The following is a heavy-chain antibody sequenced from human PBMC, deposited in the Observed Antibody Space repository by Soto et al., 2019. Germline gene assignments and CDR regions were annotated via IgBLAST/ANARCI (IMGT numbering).Heavy chain of an antibody. CDR1: GGTFSSYA. V-gene: IGHV1-69*01. J-gene: IGHJ4*02. D-gene: IGHD2-2*01. Sequence: QVQLVQSGAEVKKPGSSVKVSCKASGGTFSSYAISWVRQAPGQGLEWMGGIIPIFGTANYAQKFQGRVTITADESTSTAYMELSSLRSEDTAVYYCARMGYCSSTSCSRGYFDYWGQGPLVTVSS. CDR2: IIPIFGTA. CDR3: ARMGYCSSTSCSRGYFDY.